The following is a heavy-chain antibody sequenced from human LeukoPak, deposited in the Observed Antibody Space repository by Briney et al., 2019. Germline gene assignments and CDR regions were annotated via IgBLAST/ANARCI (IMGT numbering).Heavy chain of an antibody. CDR2: MNPNSGNT. D-gene: IGHD6-19*01. J-gene: IGHJ4*02. CDR3: ARGRSPWQWLPAGY. CDR1: GYTFTSYD. V-gene: IGHV1-8*01. Sequence: ASVKVSCKASGYTFTSYDINWVRQATGQGLEWMGWMNPNSGNTGYAQKFQGRVTMTRNTAISTAYMELSSLRSEDTAVYYCARGRSPWQWLPAGYWGQGTLVTVSS.